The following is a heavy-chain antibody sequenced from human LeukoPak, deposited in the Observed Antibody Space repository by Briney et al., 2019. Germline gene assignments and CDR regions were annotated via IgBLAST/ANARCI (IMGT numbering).Heavy chain of an antibody. CDR2: INPNSGDT. Sequence: ASVKVSCKASGYTFTGYYVHWVRQAPGQGLEWMGRINPNSGDTNYAQKLQGRVTMTTDTSTSTAYMELRSLRSDDTAVYYCARSGVATDMDVWGQGTTVTVSS. V-gene: IGHV1-2*06. D-gene: IGHD5-12*01. J-gene: IGHJ6*02. CDR3: ARSGVATDMDV. CDR1: GYTFTGYY.